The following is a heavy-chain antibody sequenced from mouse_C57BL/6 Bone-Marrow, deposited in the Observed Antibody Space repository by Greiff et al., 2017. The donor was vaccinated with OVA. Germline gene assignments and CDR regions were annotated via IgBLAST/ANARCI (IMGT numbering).Heavy chain of an antibody. Sequence: QVHVKQPGAELVKPGASVKMSCKASGYTFTSYWITWVKQRPGQGLEWIGDIYPGSGSTNYNEKFKSKATLTVDTSSSTAYMQLSSLTSEDSAVYYCAREGGNLLLLPYWYFDVWGTGTTVTVSS. CDR3: AREGGNLLLLPYWYFDV. CDR2: IYPGSGST. V-gene: IGHV1-55*01. CDR1: GYTFTSYW. D-gene: IGHD1-1*01. J-gene: IGHJ1*03.